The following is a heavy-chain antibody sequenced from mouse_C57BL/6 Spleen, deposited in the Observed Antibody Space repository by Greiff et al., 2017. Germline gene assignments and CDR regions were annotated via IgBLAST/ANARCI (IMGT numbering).Heavy chain of an antibody. CDR3: ARGAYYYGSSYEAY. J-gene: IGHJ3*01. Sequence: VQLQQPGAELVRPGSSVKLSCKASGYTFTSYWMHWVKQRPIQGLEWIGNIDPPDSETHYNQKFKDKATLTVDKSSSTAYMQLSSLTSEDSAVYYCARGAYYYGSSYEAYWGQGTLVTVSA. CDR2: IDPPDSET. V-gene: IGHV1-52*01. D-gene: IGHD1-1*01. CDR1: GYTFTSYW.